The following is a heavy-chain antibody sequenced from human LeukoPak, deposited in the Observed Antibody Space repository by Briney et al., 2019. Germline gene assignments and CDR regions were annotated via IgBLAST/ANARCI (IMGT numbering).Heavy chain of an antibody. Sequence: GGSLRLSCAASGFTFSNNWMSWVRQTPGKGLEWVAKIKQDGSEKSYVDSVKGRFTISRADSRKTVYLQMNRLRPKDTGMYYCARDAQRGFDYSNSLQYWGQGTPVTVST. V-gene: IGHV3-7*01. J-gene: IGHJ4*02. CDR1: GFTFSNNW. CDR2: IKQDGSEK. CDR3: ARDAQRGFDYSNSLQY. D-gene: IGHD4-11*01.